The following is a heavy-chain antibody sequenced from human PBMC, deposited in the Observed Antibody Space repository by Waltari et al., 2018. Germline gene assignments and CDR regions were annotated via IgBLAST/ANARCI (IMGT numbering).Heavy chain of an antibody. D-gene: IGHD4-4*01. Sequence: EVKLVESGGGLVKPGGSLTISCIGSGFTFNNAWLTWVRQAPGKGWEWVSNIKTKIDGGQTDYAAPVKGRFTISRDDPKNTVFLQLNSLKAEDTAVYYCSANYSNYFYFYSYMDVWGKGITVTVSS. J-gene: IGHJ6*03. CDR3: SANYSNYFYFYSYMDV. V-gene: IGHV3-15*01. CDR1: GFTFNNAW. CDR2: IKTKIDGGQT.